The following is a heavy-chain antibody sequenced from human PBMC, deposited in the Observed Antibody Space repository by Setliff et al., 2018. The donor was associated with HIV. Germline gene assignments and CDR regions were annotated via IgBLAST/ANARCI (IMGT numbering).Heavy chain of an antibody. CDR3: ARGHPVGLRRQPPRFGY. Sequence: SETLSLTCTVSGGSISSGSYYWGWIRQPAGKRLEWIGRIYSSGNTNYNPPLKSRVTISADTSKNQFSLKLSSVTAADTAVYYCARGHPVGLRRQPPRFGYWGQGTLVTVSS. J-gene: IGHJ4*02. D-gene: IGHD1-1*01. V-gene: IGHV4-61*02. CDR1: GGSISSGSYY. CDR2: IYSSGNT.